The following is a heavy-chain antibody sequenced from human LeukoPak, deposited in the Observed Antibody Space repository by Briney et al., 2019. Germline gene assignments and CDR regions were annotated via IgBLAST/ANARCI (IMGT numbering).Heavy chain of an antibody. V-gene: IGHV3-53*01. D-gene: IGHD3-3*01. CDR3: ARGSRLGVVERDAFDI. CDR2: IYSGGNT. J-gene: IGHJ3*02. Sequence: PGGSLRLSCTVSGFTVSSNSMSWVRQAPGKGLEWVSFIYSGGNTQYSASVKGRFTISRDNAKNSLYLQMNSLRAEDTAVYYCARGSRLGVVERDAFDIWGQGTMVTVSS. CDR1: GFTVSSNS.